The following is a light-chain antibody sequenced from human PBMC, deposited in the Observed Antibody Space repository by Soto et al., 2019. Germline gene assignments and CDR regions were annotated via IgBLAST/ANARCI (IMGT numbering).Light chain of an antibody. Sequence: EIVMTQSPATLSVSPGERATLSCMASQSVSSNLAWYQQKPGQAPRLLIYGASTRATCIPARFSGSRSGTQFTRTISRLQAEDFAVCYCQQYNNWPPLTFGGGTQVEIK. J-gene: IGKJ4*01. CDR1: QSVSSN. V-gene: IGKV3-15*01. CDR2: GAS. CDR3: QQYNNWPPLT.